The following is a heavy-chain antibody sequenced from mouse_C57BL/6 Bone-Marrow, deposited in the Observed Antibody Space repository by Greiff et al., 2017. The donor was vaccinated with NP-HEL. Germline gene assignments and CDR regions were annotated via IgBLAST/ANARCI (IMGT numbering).Heavy chain of an antibody. CDR3: ARGVTRVGFDY. CDR2: IDPEDGET. J-gene: IGHJ2*01. CDR1: GFTIKDYY. Sequence: EVQLQQSGAELVKPGASVKLSCTASGFTIKDYYMHWVKQRPEQGLEWIGRIDPEDGETKYAPKFQGKATITADTSSNTAYMQLRSLTSEDTAVYYGARGVTRVGFDYWGQGTTLTVSA. V-gene: IGHV14-2*01. D-gene: IGHD1-1*01.